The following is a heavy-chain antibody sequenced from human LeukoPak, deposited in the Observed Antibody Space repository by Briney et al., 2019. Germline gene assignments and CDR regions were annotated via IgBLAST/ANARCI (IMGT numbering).Heavy chain of an antibody. Sequence: GGSLRLSCAASGFTFSSYAMSWVRQVPGKGLEWVSAISGSGGSTYYADSVKGRFTISRDNSKNTLYLQMNSLRAEDTAVYYCAKGFNSGSYYYFDYWGQGTLVTVSS. V-gene: IGHV3-23*01. D-gene: IGHD1-26*01. J-gene: IGHJ4*02. CDR2: ISGSGGST. CDR3: AKGFNSGSYYYFDY. CDR1: GFTFSSYA.